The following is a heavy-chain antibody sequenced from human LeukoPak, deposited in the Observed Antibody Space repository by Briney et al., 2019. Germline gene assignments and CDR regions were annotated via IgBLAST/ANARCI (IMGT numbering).Heavy chain of an antibody. J-gene: IGHJ4*02. D-gene: IGHD3-16*01. CDR3: ARAPRGVIDY. CDR2: IYYSGST. V-gene: IGHV4-39*07. CDR1: GGSISSSNHY. Sequence: SETLSLTCTVSGGSISSSNHYWGWIRQPPGKGLEWIGTIYYSGSTYYNPSLKSRVTISVDTSKNQFSLKLSSVTAADTAVYYCARAPRGVIDYWGQGTLVTVSS.